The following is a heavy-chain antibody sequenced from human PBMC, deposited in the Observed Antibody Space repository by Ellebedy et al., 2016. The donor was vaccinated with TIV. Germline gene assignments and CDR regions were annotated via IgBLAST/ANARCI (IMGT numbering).Heavy chain of an antibody. D-gene: IGHD1-26*01. CDR3: ARGTWSPGTPDY. V-gene: IGHV1-18*01. J-gene: IGHJ4*02. Sequence: ASVKVSCKASGYTFTSYGISWVRQAPGQGLEWMAWIGVYNGNTKYSQKFKGRVTMTTDTQTSTAYMELRSRRSDDTAVYYCARGTWSPGTPDYWGQGTLVTVSS. CDR1: GYTFTSYG. CDR2: IGVYNGNT.